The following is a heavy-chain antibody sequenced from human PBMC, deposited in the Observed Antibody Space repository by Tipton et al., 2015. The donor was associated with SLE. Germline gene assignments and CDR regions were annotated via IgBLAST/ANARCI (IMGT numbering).Heavy chain of an antibody. Sequence: TLSLTCTVSSDSMSSYYWSWIRQPPGKGLEWIGYIYYSGITYYSPSLKSRVTISLDTSRHQFFLKLSSATAADTAVYYCARGSGYTSVFGAFDIWGQGTMVSVSS. D-gene: IGHD5-18*01. CDR1: SDSMSSYY. V-gene: IGHV4-59*01. J-gene: IGHJ3*02. CDR2: IYYSGIT. CDR3: ARGSGYTSVFGAFDI.